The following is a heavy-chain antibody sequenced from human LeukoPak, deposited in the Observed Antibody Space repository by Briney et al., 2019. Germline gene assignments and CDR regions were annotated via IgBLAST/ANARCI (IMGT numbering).Heavy chain of an antibody. Sequence: GGSLRLSCAASGFTFSSYAMHWVRQAPGKGLEWVAVISYDGSNKYYADSVKDRFTISRDNSKNTLYLQMNSLRAEDTAVYYCARDTRVRFLEWLSPSMDVWGKGTTVTVSS. V-gene: IGHV3-30*04. CDR1: GFTFSSYA. J-gene: IGHJ6*03. D-gene: IGHD3-3*01. CDR2: ISYDGSNK. CDR3: ARDTRVRFLEWLSPSMDV.